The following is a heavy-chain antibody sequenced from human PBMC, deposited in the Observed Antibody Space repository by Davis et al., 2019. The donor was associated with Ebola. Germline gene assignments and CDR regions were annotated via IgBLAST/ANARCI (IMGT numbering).Heavy chain of an antibody. CDR1: GFIVSDKY. V-gene: IGHV3-53*01. CDR3: ARVDASSAFDI. Sequence: GESLKISCAASGFIVSDKYMSWVRQAPGKGLEWVSVIYRDGRTYHADSVKGRFTISRDNAKNSLSLQMNSLRADDTAMYYCARVDASSAFDIWGQGTMVTVSS. J-gene: IGHJ3*02. CDR2: IYRDGRT.